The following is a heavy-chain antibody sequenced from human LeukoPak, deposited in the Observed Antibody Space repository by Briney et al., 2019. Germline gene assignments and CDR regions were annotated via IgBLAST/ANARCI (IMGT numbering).Heavy chain of an antibody. V-gene: IGHV3-64*01. CDR2: ISSNGGST. J-gene: IGHJ4*02. Sequence: GGSLRLSCAASGFTFSGYAMHWVRQAPGKGLEYVSAISSNGGSTYYANSVKGRFTISRDNSKNTLYLQMGSLRTEDMAVYYCARVKESGAFDYWGQGTLVTVSS. CDR3: ARVKESGAFDY. CDR1: GFTFSGYA. D-gene: IGHD3-10*01.